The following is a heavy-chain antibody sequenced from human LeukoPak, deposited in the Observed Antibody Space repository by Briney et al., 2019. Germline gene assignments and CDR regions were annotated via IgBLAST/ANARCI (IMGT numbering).Heavy chain of an antibody. D-gene: IGHD4-17*01. J-gene: IGHJ4*02. V-gene: IGHV4-34*01. Sequence: SETLPLTCAVYGGSFSGYYWSWIRQPPGKGLEWIGEINHSGSTNYNPSLKSRVTISVDTSKNQFSLKLSSVTAADTAVYYCATATVTASDAFDYWGQGTLVTVSS. CDR3: ATATVTASDAFDY. CDR1: GGSFSGYY. CDR2: INHSGST.